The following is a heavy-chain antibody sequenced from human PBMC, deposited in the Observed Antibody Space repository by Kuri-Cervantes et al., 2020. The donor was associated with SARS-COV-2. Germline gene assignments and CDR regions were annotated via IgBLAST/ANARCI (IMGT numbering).Heavy chain of an antibody. CDR2: INHSGST. D-gene: IGHD5-12*01. Sequence: SQTLSLTCAVYGGSFSGYYWSWIRQPPGKGLEWIGEINHSGSTNYNPSLKSRVTISVDTSKNQFSLNLRSLTAADTAVYYCARGSREGYEGTFDYWGQGTLVTVSS. J-gene: IGHJ4*02. CDR3: ARGSREGYEGTFDY. V-gene: IGHV4-34*01. CDR1: GGSFSGYY.